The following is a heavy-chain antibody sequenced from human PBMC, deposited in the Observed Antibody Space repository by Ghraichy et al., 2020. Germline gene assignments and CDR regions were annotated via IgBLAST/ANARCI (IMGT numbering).Heavy chain of an antibody. V-gene: IGHV3-23*01. CDR2: ISGSGGST. CDR1: GFTFSSYA. CDR3: AKAPYRHSSSSEAIDY. Sequence: GGSLRLSCAASGFTFSSYAMSWVRQAPGKGLEWVSAISGSGGSTYYADSVKGRFTISRDNSKNTLYLQMNSLRAEDTAVYYCAKAPYRHSSSSEAIDYWGQGTLVTVSS. J-gene: IGHJ4*02. D-gene: IGHD6-6*01.